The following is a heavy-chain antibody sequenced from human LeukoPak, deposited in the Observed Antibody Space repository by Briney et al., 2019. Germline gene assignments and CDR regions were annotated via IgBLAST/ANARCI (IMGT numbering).Heavy chain of an antibody. CDR1: GDSISSNNW. D-gene: IGHD1-26*01. CDR2: ISHGGST. J-gene: IGHJ4*02. CDR3: AKNSGNSDFDY. V-gene: IGHV4-4*02. Sequence: PSETLSLTCAVSGDSISSNNWWTWVRQPPGKGLEWIGEISHGGSTNYNPSLKSRVTISVDKSENHFPLKLSSVTAADTAVYYCAKNSGNSDFDYWGQGTLITVSS.